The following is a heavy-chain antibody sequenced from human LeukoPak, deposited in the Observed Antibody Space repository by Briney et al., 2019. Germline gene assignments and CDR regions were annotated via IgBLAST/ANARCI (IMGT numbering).Heavy chain of an antibody. J-gene: IGHJ4*02. V-gene: IGHV4-34*01. Sequence: SETLSLTCAVYGRSSSVYYWSWIRQPPGKGLEWIGQISHRGNTFYNPSLKSRVTISADTSEKQFSLKLSSVTAADTAVYYCATHGYRGYYFDSWGQGTLVTVSS. CDR3: ATHGYRGYYFDS. CDR1: GRSSSVYY. CDR2: ISHRGNT. D-gene: IGHD6-13*01.